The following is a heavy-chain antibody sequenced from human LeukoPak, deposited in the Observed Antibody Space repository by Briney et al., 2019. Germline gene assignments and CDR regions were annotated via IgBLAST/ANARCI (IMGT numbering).Heavy chain of an antibody. D-gene: IGHD3-9*01. V-gene: IGHV1-18*01. CDR1: GYTFTSYG. CDR3: ASARAGYFDWLLNY. J-gene: IGHJ4*02. CDR2: ISAYNGNT. Sequence: ASVKVSCKASGYTFTSYGISWVRQAPGQGLEWMGWISAYNGNTNYAQKLQGRVTMTTDTSTSTPYMELRSLRSDDTAVYYCASARAGYFDWLLNYWGQGTLVTVSS.